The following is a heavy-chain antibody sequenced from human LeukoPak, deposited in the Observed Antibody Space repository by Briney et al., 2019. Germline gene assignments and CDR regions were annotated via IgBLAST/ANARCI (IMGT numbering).Heavy chain of an antibody. J-gene: IGHJ4*02. Sequence: GGSLRLSCAASGFTFSNYAMSWVRHAPGKGLEWVSAISGSGGSTYYADSVKGRFTISRDNSKNTLYLQMNSLRAEDTAVYYCAKDTLFSGGYSYGYDPSYFDYWGQGTLVTVSS. CDR1: GFTFSNYA. CDR3: AKDTLFSGGYSYGYDPSYFDY. V-gene: IGHV3-23*01. CDR2: ISGSGGST. D-gene: IGHD5-18*01.